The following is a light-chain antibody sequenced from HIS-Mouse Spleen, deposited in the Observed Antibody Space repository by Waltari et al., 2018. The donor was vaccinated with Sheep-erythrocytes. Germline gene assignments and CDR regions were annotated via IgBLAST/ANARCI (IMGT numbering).Light chain of an antibody. CDR2: AAS. Sequence: DIQMTQSPSSLSASVGDRVTITCRASQSISSYLNWYQQKPGKAPKLLIYAASSLQSGVPSRFSCSGSGTDFTLRISSLQHEDFATYYCQQSYSTPQFTFGPGTKVDIK. J-gene: IGKJ3*01. CDR3: QQSYSTPQFT. V-gene: IGKV1-39*01. CDR1: QSISSY.